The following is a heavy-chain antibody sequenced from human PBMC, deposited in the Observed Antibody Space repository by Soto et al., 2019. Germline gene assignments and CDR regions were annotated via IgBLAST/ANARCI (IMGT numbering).Heavy chain of an antibody. V-gene: IGHV1-18*01. D-gene: IGHD5-12*01. CDR2: ISGKNGDT. J-gene: IGHJ1*01. CDR1: GFTFTSYG. Sequence: QVQLVQSGAEVKKPGASVKVSCKASGFTFTSYGISWVRQAPGQGLEWMGWISGKNGDTNFAQKYQGRVTLTADTSTGTVYMEMRSLRADDTAIYYCARDLGVDMVAPSSWAVAGSRDYWGQGTLVPVSS. CDR3: ARDLGVDMVAPSSWAVAGSRDY.